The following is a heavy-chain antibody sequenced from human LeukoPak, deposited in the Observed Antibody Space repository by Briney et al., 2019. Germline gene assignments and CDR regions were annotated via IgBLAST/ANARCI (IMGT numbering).Heavy chain of an antibody. Sequence: ASVKVSCKASGYTFTCYYMHWVRQAPGQGLEWMGWINPNSGGTNYAQKFQGRVTMTRDTSISTAYMELSRLRSDDTAVYYCARDLGRSGFGELLTSPNNWSDPWGQGTLVTVSS. D-gene: IGHD3-10*01. CDR3: ARDLGRSGFGELLTSPNNWSDP. V-gene: IGHV1-2*02. CDR2: INPNSGGT. J-gene: IGHJ5*02. CDR1: GYTFTCYY.